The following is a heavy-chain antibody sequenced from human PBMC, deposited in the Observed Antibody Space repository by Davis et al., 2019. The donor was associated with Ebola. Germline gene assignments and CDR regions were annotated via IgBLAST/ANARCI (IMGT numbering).Heavy chain of an antibody. CDR2: IIPIFGTA. J-gene: IGHJ4*02. D-gene: IGHD3-16*02. Sequence: SVTVSCKASGGTFSSYAISWVRQAPGQGLEWMGGIIPIFGTANYAQKFQGRVTITADKSTSTAYMELSSLRSEDTAVYYCARAVITFGGVIVMEYYFDYWGQGTLVTVSS. CDR1: GGTFSSYA. V-gene: IGHV1-69*06. CDR3: ARAVITFGGVIVMEYYFDY.